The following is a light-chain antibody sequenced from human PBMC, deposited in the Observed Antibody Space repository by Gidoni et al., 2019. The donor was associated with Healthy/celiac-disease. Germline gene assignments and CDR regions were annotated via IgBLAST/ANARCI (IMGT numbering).Light chain of an antibody. CDR1: QSISSY. CDR2: AAS. V-gene: IGKV1-39*01. Sequence: DIQMTQSPSSLSASVGDRVTITCRASQSISSYLNWYQQKPGKAPKLLLYAASSLKSGVPSRFSGSGSGTDFTLTISSLQPEDFATYYCQQSYSTQYTFXXXTKLEIK. J-gene: IGKJ2*01. CDR3: QQSYSTQYT.